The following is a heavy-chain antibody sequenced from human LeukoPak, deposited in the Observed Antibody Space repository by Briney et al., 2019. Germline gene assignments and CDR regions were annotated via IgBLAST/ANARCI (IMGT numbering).Heavy chain of an antibody. CDR1: GFTFTSYS. Sequence: GGSLRLSCAASGFTFTSYSMSWVRQAPGKGLEWVASIKHDGSEKYYVDSVRGRFTISRDNTMNSLCLQMSSLRAEDTAVYYCATDRGWRTSGYYLYYFEYWGQGTLVTFSS. CDR2: IKHDGSEK. CDR3: ATDRGWRTSGYYLYYFEY. V-gene: IGHV3-7*01. D-gene: IGHD3-3*01. J-gene: IGHJ4*02.